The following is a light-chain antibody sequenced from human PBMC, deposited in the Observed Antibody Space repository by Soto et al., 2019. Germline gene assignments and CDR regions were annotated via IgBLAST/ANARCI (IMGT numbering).Light chain of an antibody. CDR3: QQYGSSPIT. V-gene: IGKV3-20*01. Sequence: DIVLAQSPGTLYFSPGEGATLSCRASQGTNNYLAWYQQKPGQAPRLLIYGASSRATGIPDRFSGGGSGTDFTLTISRLEPEDFAVYYCQQYGSSPITFGQGTRLEIK. CDR1: QGTNNY. J-gene: IGKJ5*01. CDR2: GAS.